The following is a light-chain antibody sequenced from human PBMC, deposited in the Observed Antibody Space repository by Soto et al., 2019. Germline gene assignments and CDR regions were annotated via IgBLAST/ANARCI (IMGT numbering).Light chain of an antibody. V-gene: IGKV1-39*01. Sequence: DIQMTQSPSSLSASVGDRVTITCRASQSINSYLNWYQHKPGKGPKLLIYGASTLQSGVPSRFSGSGSGTDFTVTISSLQPEDFATYYCQQSYSTHKTFGQGTKVEIK. CDR2: GAS. CDR3: QQSYSTHKT. J-gene: IGKJ1*01. CDR1: QSINSY.